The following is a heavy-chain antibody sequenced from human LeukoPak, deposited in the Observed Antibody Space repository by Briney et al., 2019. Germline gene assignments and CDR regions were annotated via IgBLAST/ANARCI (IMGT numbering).Heavy chain of an antibody. CDR1: GFTLSSYA. J-gene: IGHJ4*02. CDR2: ICGSDGST. V-gene: IGHV3-23*01. D-gene: IGHD5/OR15-5a*01. Sequence: GGSLRLSCAASGFTLSSYAMSWVRQAPGKGLEWVSVICGSDGSTHYADSVKGRFTISRDSPNNRLYLQMNSLRAEDTAIYYCAKDVASTISSGGYYFDLWGQGTLVTVSS. CDR3: AKDVASTISSGGYYFDL.